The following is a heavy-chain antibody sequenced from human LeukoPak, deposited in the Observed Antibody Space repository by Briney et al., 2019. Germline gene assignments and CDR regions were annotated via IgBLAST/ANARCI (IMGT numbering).Heavy chain of an antibody. CDR3: ATEKDLLLDS. D-gene: IGHD1-26*01. V-gene: IGHV1-24*01. CDR1: GYSLSELS. Sequence: ASVKVSCKVSGYSLSELSTHWVRQAPGQGLEWMGGFDPGDDETIYAQKFQGRVTMTEDTSTDTAYLELSSLRSEDTAAYFCATEKDLLLDSWGQGTPVTVSS. J-gene: IGHJ5*01. CDR2: FDPGDDET.